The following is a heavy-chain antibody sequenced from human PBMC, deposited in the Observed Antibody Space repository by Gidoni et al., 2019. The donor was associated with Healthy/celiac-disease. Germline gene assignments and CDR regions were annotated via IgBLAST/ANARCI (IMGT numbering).Heavy chain of an antibody. D-gene: IGHD3-22*01. CDR2: IYPGDSDT. CDR3: ARKAYYYDSSGYYEGHDAFDI. Sequence: EVQLVQSGAEVKKPGESLKISCKGSGYSFTSYWIGWVRQMPGKGLEWMGIIYPGDSDTRYSPSFQGQVTISADKSISTAYLQWSSLKASDTAMYYCARKAYYYDSSGYYEGHDAFDIWGQGTMVTVSS. J-gene: IGHJ3*02. CDR1: GYSFTSYW. V-gene: IGHV5-51*01.